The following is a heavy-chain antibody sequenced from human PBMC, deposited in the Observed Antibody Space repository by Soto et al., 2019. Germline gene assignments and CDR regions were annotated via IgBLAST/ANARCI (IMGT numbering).Heavy chain of an antibody. J-gene: IGHJ4*02. CDR3: AKDDTSGWPQDY. CDR2: IWYDGSQQ. V-gene: IGHV3-33*06. Sequence: QVQLVESGGGVVQPGRSLRLSCAASGFIFSNYGMHWVRQAPGKGLEWVALIWYDGSQQYYPDAVEGRFTISRDNSKNTVYLQMNSLRPEDTAVYYCAKDDTSGWPQDYWGQGTLGTVSS. D-gene: IGHD6-19*01. CDR1: GFIFSNYG.